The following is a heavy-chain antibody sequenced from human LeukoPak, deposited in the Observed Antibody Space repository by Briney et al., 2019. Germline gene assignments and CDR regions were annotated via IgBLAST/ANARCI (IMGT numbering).Heavy chain of an antibody. V-gene: IGHV1-69*13. Sequence: ASVKVSCKASGGTFSSYAISWVRQAPGQGLEWMGGIIPIFGTANYAQKFQGRVTITADESTSTAYMELSSLRSEDTAVYYCTPNEGIAAAGPFDYWGQGTLVTVSS. D-gene: IGHD6-13*01. CDR3: TPNEGIAAAGPFDY. J-gene: IGHJ4*02. CDR1: GGTFSSYA. CDR2: IIPIFGTA.